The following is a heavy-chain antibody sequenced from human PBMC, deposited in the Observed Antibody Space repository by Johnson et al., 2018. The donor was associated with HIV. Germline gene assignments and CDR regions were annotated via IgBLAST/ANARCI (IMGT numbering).Heavy chain of an antibody. CDR1: GFNFGDYA. D-gene: IGHD3-3*01. V-gene: IGHV3-49*04. Sequence: VQLVESGGGLVQPGGSLRLPCAASGFNFGDYAMNWVRQAPGKGLEWVSFIRGNAYAGTREYAASVKGRSTVSRDDSQSIASLQMNSLKTGDTAVYYCTRGGITIFGVVEAFDIWGQGTMVTVSS. CDR3: TRGGITIFGVVEAFDI. J-gene: IGHJ3*02. CDR2: IRGNAYAGTR.